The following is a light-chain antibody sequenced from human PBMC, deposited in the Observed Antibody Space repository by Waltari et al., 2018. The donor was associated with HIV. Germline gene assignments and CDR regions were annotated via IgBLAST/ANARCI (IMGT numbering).Light chain of an antibody. CDR2: WAS. V-gene: IGKV4-1*01. CDR1: QSVLSNSNNKNY. CDR3: QQYFSTPLT. J-gene: IGKJ4*01. Sequence: DIVMTQSPDSLAVSLGERATINCQSSQSVLSNSNNKNYLAWYQQRPGQPPKSLIYWASTRESGVPDRFSGSGSGTNFTLTISSLQAEDVAVYFCQQYFSTPLTFGGGTKVEI.